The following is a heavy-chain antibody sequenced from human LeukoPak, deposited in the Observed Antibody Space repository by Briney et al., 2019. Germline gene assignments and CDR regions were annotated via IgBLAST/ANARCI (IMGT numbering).Heavy chain of an antibody. CDR3: VRVMSGYDTFDL. CDR2: IYPSGSI. CDR1: GGSINDYY. Sequence: SETLSLTCTVSGGSINDYYWSWIRQPAGKGLEWIGRIYPSGSINYNPSLKSRVTMSVDTSKNQCSLKVSSVTAADTAVYYCVRVMSGYDTFDLWGQGTMVTVS. D-gene: IGHD3-3*01. J-gene: IGHJ3*01. V-gene: IGHV4-4*07.